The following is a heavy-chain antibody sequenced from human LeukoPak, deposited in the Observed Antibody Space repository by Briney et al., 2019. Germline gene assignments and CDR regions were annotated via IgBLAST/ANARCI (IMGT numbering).Heavy chain of an antibody. Sequence: SETRSLTCAVYGGSFSGYYWSWIRQPPGKGMEWIGEINHSGSTNYNPSLKSRVTISVDTSKNQFSLKLSSVTAADTAVYYCARFSRVVANAGDYYYYGVDVWGQGTTVTVSS. V-gene: IGHV4-34*01. CDR1: GGSFSGYY. D-gene: IGHD3-3*01. J-gene: IGHJ6*02. CDR2: INHSGST. CDR3: ARFSRVVANAGDYYYYGVDV.